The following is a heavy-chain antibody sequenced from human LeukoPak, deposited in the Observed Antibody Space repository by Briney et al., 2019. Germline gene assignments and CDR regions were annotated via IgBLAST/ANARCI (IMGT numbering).Heavy chain of an antibody. CDR3: AKATTLDRGPFDY. CDR2: IRYDGSNK. J-gene: IGHJ4*02. Sequence: PGGSLRLSCAASGFTFSSYAMSWVRQAPGKGLEWVAFIRYDGSNKYYADSVKGRFTISRDNSKNTLYLQMNSLRAEDTAVYYCAKATTLDRGPFDYWGQGTLVTVSS. V-gene: IGHV3-30*02. D-gene: IGHD1-1*01. CDR1: GFTFSSYA.